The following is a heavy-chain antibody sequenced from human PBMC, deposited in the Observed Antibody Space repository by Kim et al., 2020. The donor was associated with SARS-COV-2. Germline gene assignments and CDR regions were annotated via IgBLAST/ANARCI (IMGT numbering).Heavy chain of an antibody. CDR1: GYTFTGYY. D-gene: IGHD3-10*01. V-gene: IGHV1-2*06. CDR2: INPNSGGT. Sequence: ASVKVSCKASGYTFTGYYMHWVRQAPGQGLEWMGRINPNSGGTNYAQKFQGRVTMTRDTSISTAYMELSRLRSDDTAVYYCAREGERFGELYGWWGQGTLVTVSS. CDR3: AREGERFGELYGW. J-gene: IGHJ4*02.